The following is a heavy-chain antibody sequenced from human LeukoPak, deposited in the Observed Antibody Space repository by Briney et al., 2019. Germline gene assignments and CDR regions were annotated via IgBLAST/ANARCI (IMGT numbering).Heavy chain of an antibody. J-gene: IGHJ4*02. CDR1: GVSISSSY. Sequence: PSETLSLTCTVSGVSISSSYWSWIRQPPGKGLEWIGYITNSGSTSYNPSLNSRVTISVDPSKNQFPLKLTSVTAADTAVYHCARHGRYFDYWGQGALVTVSS. CDR2: ITNSGST. CDR3: ARHGRYFDY. V-gene: IGHV4-59*08.